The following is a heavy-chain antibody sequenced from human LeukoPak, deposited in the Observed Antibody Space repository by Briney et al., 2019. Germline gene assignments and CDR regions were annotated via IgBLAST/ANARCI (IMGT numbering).Heavy chain of an antibody. D-gene: IGHD2-15*01. CDR1: GYRFSTYW. Sequence: PGESLKISCKGSGYRFSTYWIAWVRQMPGKGLEWMVIIYPVDPDIRYSPSFQSQSTISADKSISTAYLQWNSLKASDTAMYYCARRGCIGGRCYAYWGQGTLVTVSS. V-gene: IGHV5-51*01. CDR2: IYPVDPDI. J-gene: IGHJ4*02. CDR3: ARRGCIGGRCYAY.